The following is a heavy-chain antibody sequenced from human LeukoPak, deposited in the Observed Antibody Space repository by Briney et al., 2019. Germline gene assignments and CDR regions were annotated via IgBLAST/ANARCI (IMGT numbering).Heavy chain of an antibody. V-gene: IGHV3-23*01. CDR2: ISGSGGST. D-gene: IGHD3-10*01. Sequence: GGSLRLSCAASGFTFSSYAMSWARQAPGKGLVWLSAISGSGGSTYYADSGKGRFTIARDNSKNTLYLQMNSLRAEDTAVYYCAKDKLWSNEAFDIWGQGTMVTVSS. CDR1: GFTFSSYA. CDR3: AKDKLWSNEAFDI. J-gene: IGHJ3*02.